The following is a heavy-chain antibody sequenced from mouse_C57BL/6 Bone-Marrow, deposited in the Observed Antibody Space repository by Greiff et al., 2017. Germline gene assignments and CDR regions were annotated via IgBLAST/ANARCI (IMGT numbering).Heavy chain of an antibody. Sequence: VQLQQSGAELVRPGASVKLSCTASGFNIKDDYMHWVKQRPEQGLEWIGWIDPENGDTEYASKFQGKATITADTSSNTAYLQLSGLTSEDTAVYYCTVVVFDYWGQGTTLTVSS. V-gene: IGHV14-4*01. CDR2: IDPENGDT. CDR1: GFNIKDDY. J-gene: IGHJ2*01. CDR3: TVVVFDY. D-gene: IGHD1-1*01.